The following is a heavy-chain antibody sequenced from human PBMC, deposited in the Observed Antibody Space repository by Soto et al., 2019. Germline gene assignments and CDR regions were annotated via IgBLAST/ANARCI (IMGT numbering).Heavy chain of an antibody. D-gene: IGHD6-13*01. CDR1: GFSFSPAW. J-gene: IGHJ6*02. Sequence: EVQLVESGGGLVTPGGSLTLSCAASGFSFSPAWMNWVRQAPGKGLEWVGLIKSKGGGGTADHAAPVKGRFIISRDDSKNTISLQMNSLKPEDTALYYCIWQQDFYYGRAVWGQGTTVTVSS. V-gene: IGHV3-15*07. CDR2: IKSKGGGGTA. CDR3: IWQQDFYYGRAV.